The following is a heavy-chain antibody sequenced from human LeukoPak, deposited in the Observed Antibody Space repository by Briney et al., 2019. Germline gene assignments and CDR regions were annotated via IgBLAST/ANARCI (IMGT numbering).Heavy chain of an antibody. CDR2: IYYSGST. J-gene: IGHJ5*02. D-gene: IGHD2-2*01. Sequence: PSETLSLTCTVSGDSISSHYWSWIRQPPGKGLEWIGYIYYSGSTNYNPSLKSRVTISVDTSKNQFSLKLSSVTAADTAVYYCARVGTQYQLPSPNWFDPWGQGTLVTVSS. CDR1: GDSISSHY. V-gene: IGHV4-59*11. CDR3: ARVGTQYQLPSPNWFDP.